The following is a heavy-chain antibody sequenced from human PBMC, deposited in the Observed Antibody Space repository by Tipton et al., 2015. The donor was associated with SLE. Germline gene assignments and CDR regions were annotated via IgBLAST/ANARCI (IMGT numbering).Heavy chain of an antibody. J-gene: IGHJ4*02. Sequence: LRLSCTVSGGSINNYYWSWIRQPPGKGLEWIGYIYYTGSTHYNPSLKTRVTISVDTSKSQFSLKLSSVTAADTAVYYCAREGADDCLDYWGQGTLVTVSS. CDR1: GGSINNYY. CDR2: IYYTGST. CDR3: AREGADDCLDY. V-gene: IGHV4-59*12. D-gene: IGHD2-21*02.